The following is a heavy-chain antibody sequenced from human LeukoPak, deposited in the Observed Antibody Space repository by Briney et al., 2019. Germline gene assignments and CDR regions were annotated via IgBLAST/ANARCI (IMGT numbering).Heavy chain of an antibody. V-gene: IGHV4-59*01. D-gene: IGHD6-6*01. CDR2: ISDIGSI. CDR1: GGSISSYY. CDR3: ARGPRYSSSFNWFDP. Sequence: SETLSLTCTVSGGSISSYYWSWIRQPPGKGLEWIAYISDIGSINYNPSLKSRVTISLDTSKNQFSLKLSSVTAADTAVYYCARGPRYSSSFNWFDPWGQGTLVTVSS. J-gene: IGHJ5*02.